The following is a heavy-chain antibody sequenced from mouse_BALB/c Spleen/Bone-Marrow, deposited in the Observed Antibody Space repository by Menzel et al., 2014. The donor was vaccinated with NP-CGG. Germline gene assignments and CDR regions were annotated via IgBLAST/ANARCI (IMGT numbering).Heavy chain of an antibody. CDR3: ATLTGTFDY. Sequence: EVQLVESGAELVKPGASVKLSCTASGFNIKDTYMHWVKQRPEQGLEWIGRIDPANDYTKYDPKFQGKATITTDTSSNAASLQLSSLTSEDTAVYYCATLTGTFDYWGQGTTLTVSS. J-gene: IGHJ2*01. CDR2: IDPANDYT. CDR1: GFNIKDTY. D-gene: IGHD4-1*01. V-gene: IGHV14-3*02.